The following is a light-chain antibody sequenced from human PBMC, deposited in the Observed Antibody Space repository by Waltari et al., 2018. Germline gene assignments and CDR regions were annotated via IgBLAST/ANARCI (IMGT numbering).Light chain of an antibody. J-gene: IGKJ1*01. Sequence: EIVLTQSPGSLSLSPRERDTLSCKASQSVAKYLAWYQQKPAQAPSLLIYHATIRATGIPDRCSGSGYGTDFSLTISRLEPEDVAVYFCQKYVNLPATFGQGTTVEV. V-gene: IGKV3-20*01. CDR3: QKYVNLPAT. CDR1: QSVAKY. CDR2: HAT.